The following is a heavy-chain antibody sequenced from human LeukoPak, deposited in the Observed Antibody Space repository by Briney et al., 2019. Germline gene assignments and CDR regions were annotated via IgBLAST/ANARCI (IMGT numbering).Heavy chain of an antibody. CDR2: ISGSGAST. CDR3: AKERGRRSYYVDYYYYMDA. J-gene: IGHJ6*03. CDR1: GFTFSSYA. Sequence: PGGSLRLSCAASGFTFSSYAMSWVRQAPGKGLEWGSAISGSGASTYYADSVKGRFTVSRDNSKNTLYLQMNSLRAEDTAVYYCAKERGRRSYYVDYYYYMDAWGKGTTVTVSS. D-gene: IGHD1-26*01. V-gene: IGHV3-23*01.